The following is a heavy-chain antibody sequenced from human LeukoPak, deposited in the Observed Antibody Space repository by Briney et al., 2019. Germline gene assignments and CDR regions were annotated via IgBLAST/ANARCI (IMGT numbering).Heavy chain of an antibody. CDR3: ARGRRATQLVRWFDP. CDR2: MNPNSGNT. CDR1: GYTFTSYD. J-gene: IGHJ5*02. D-gene: IGHD6-6*01. V-gene: IGHV1-8*03. Sequence: GASVKVSRKASGYTFTSYDINWVRQATGQGIEWVGWMNPNSGNTGYAQKFQGRVTITRNTSISKAYMEPRSLRPEDTAVDYVARGRRATQLVRWFDPWSQGTLVTVSS.